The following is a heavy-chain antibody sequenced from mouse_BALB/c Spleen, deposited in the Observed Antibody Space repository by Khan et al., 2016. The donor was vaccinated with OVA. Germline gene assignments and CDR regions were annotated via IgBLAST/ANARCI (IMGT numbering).Heavy chain of an antibody. CDR3: VRGSGEYRGAY. V-gene: IGHV1S137*01. J-gene: IGHJ3*01. D-gene: IGHD2-14*01. Sequence: VQLQESGAELVRPGVSVKISCKGSGYTFTDYVMHWVKQSHAKSLEWIGVISTYYGDTTHNQKFKGKATMTVDKSSSTAYMEFARLTSEDSAIYYWVRGSGEYRGAYWGQGTLVTVSA. CDR1: GYTFTDYV. CDR2: ISTYYGDT.